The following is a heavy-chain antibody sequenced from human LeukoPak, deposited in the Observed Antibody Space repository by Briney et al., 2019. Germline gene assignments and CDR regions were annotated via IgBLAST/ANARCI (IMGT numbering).Heavy chain of an antibody. CDR3: AKGYDSSGPLDYFDY. D-gene: IGHD3-22*01. CDR1: GFTFSSYA. V-gene: IGHV3-23*01. CDR2: ISGSGGRT. J-gene: IGHJ4*02. Sequence: GGSLRLSCAASGFTFSSYAMSWVRQAPGKGLEWVSAISGSGGRTYYADSVKGRFTISRDNSKNTLDLQMNSLRAEDTAVYYCAKGYDSSGPLDYFDYWGQGTLVTVSS.